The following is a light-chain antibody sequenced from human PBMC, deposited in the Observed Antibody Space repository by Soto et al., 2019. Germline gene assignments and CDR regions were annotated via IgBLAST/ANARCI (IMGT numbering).Light chain of an antibody. CDR2: DVS. Sequence: QSALTQPRSVSGSPGQSVTISCTGTSSDVGGYTYVSWYQQHPGKAPKLLIFDVSKRPSGVPDRFSGSKSVNTASLTISGLQAEDEADYYCCLFAGTYTYVFGTGTKLTVL. V-gene: IGLV2-11*01. CDR1: SSDVGGYTY. CDR3: CLFAGTYTYV. J-gene: IGLJ1*01.